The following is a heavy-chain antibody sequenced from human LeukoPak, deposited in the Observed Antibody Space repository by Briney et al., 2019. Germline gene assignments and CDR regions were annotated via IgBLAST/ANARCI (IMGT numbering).Heavy chain of an antibody. CDR1: GYTFTGYC. CDR2: INPNSGGT. Sequence: ASVKVSCKASGYTFTGYCMHWVRQAPGQGLEWMGWINPNSGGTNYAQKFQGRVTMTRDTSISTTYMELSRLRSDDTAVYYCASLGVTDYDILPDDAFDIWGQGTMVTVSS. CDR3: ASLGVTDYDILPDDAFDI. V-gene: IGHV1-2*02. D-gene: IGHD3-9*01. J-gene: IGHJ3*02.